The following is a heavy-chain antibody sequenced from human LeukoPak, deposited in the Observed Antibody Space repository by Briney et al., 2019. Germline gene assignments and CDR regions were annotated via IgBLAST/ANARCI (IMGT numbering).Heavy chain of an antibody. Sequence: ASVKVSCKASGYTFTSHGISWVRQAPGQGLGWMGWISGYNGNTHYAQKLQGRVTMTTDTSASTAYLELRSLRSDDTAVYFCSRDYYDFWTGYSYTLEHWGQGTLVTVSS. CDR3: SRDYYDFWTGYSYTLEH. CDR1: GYTFTSHG. CDR2: ISGYNGNT. D-gene: IGHD3-3*01. V-gene: IGHV1-18*01. J-gene: IGHJ4*02.